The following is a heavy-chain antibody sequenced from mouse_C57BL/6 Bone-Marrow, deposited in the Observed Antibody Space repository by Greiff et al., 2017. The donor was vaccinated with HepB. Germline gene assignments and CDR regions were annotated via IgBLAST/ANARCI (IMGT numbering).Heavy chain of an antibody. D-gene: IGHD1-1*01. Sequence: QVQLKQPGAELVRPGSSVKLSCKASGYTFTSYWMHWVKQRPIQGLEWIGNIDPSDSETHYNQKFKDKATLTVDKSSSTAYMQLSSLTSEDSAVYYCARFTTVVATGYFDVWGTGTTVTVSS. V-gene: IGHV1-52*01. J-gene: IGHJ1*03. CDR3: ARFTTVVATGYFDV. CDR1: GYTFTSYW. CDR2: IDPSDSET.